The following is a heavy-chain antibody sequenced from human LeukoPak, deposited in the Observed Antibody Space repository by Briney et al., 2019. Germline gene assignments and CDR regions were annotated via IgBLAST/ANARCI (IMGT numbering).Heavy chain of an antibody. J-gene: IGHJ4*02. CDR1: GFTFSSYA. Sequence: GGSLRLSCAASGFTFSSYAMHWVRQAPGKGLEGGAVKSFDGSNKYYADSVKGRFTISRDNSKNTLYLQMNSLRAEDTAVYYCARNYGDSNKYYFDYWGQGTLVTVSS. CDR3: ARNYGDSNKYYFDY. V-gene: IGHV3-30-3*01. D-gene: IGHD4-17*01. CDR2: KSFDGSNK.